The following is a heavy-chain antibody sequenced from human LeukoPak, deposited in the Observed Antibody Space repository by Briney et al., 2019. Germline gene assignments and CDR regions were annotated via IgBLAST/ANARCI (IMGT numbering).Heavy chain of an antibody. D-gene: IGHD2-15*01. CDR1: GGSISSSSYY. CDR3: ARQHPSGRGSGLDY. J-gene: IGHJ4*02. Sequence: SETLSLTCSVSGGSISSSSYYWGWIRQPPGKGLEWIWSIYYSGSTYYNPSLKSRVTISVDTSKNQFSLKVSSVTAADTAVYYCARQHPSGRGSGLDYWGQGTLVIVSS. V-gene: IGHV4-39*01. CDR2: IYYSGST.